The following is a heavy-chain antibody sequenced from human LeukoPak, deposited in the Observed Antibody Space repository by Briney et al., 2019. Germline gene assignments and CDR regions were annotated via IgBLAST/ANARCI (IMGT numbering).Heavy chain of an antibody. Sequence: SETLSLTCTVSGGSNSSYYWSWIRQPPGKGLEWIGYIYTSGSTNYNPSLKSRVTISVDTSKNQFSLKLSSVTAADTAVYYCARDYGGNSPYYFDYWGQGTLVTVSS. J-gene: IGHJ4*02. D-gene: IGHD4-23*01. V-gene: IGHV4-4*09. CDR3: ARDYGGNSPYYFDY. CDR2: IYTSGST. CDR1: GGSNSSYY.